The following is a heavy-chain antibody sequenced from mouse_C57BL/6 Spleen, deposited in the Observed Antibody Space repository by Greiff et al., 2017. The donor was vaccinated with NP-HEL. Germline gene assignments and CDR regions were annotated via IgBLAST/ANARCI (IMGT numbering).Heavy chain of an antibody. J-gene: IGHJ4*01. Sequence: QVHVKQSGPELVKPGASVKISCKASGYAFSSSWMNWVRQRPGKGLEWIGRIYPGDGDTNYNGKFKGKATLTADKSSSTAYMQLSSLTSEDSAVYFCARPAYYSNDYAMDYWGQGTSVTVSS. V-gene: IGHV1-82*01. D-gene: IGHD2-5*01. CDR1: GYAFSSSW. CDR3: ARPAYYSNDYAMDY. CDR2: IYPGDGDT.